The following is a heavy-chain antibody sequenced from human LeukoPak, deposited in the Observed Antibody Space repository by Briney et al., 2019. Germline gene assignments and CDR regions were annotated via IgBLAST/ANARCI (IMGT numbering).Heavy chain of an antibody. CDR3: ARSYGSGTYPFDY. CDR2: TRKKVNSYTT. V-gene: IGHV3-72*01. D-gene: IGHD3-10*01. CDR1: GFTFSDHY. Sequence: GSLRLSCAASGFTFSDHYMDWVRQAPGKGLEWVGRTRKKVNSYTTEYAASVKGRFTISRDDSKNSLYLQMNSLKTEDTAVYYCARSYGSGTYPFDYWGQGTLVTVSS. J-gene: IGHJ4*02.